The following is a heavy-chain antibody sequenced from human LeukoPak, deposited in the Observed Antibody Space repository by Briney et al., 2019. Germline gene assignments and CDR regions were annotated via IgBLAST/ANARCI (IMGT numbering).Heavy chain of an antibody. D-gene: IGHD4-17*01. Sequence: GGSLRLSCAASGFTFSNYNMNWVRQAPGKGLEWVSYISSSSSTIYCADSVKGRFTISRDNARNSLYLQMNSLRDEDTAVYYCARGLDYGDYSGYWGQGTLVTVSS. J-gene: IGHJ4*02. CDR1: GFTFSNYN. V-gene: IGHV3-48*02. CDR2: ISSSSSTI. CDR3: ARGLDYGDYSGY.